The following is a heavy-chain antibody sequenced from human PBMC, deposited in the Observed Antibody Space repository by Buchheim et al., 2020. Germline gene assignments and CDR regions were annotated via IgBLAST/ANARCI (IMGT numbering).Heavy chain of an antibody. D-gene: IGHD3-22*01. CDR1: DGSISSYY. CDR3: ARADSYYDSSGPFDY. CDR2: IYYSGST. V-gene: IGHV4-59*01. Sequence: QVQLQESGPGLVKPSETLSLTCTVSDGSISSYYWSWIRQPPGKGLEWIGYIYYSGSTNYNPSLKSRVTISVDTSKNQFSLKLSSVTAADTAVYYCARADSYYDSSGPFDYWGQGTL. J-gene: IGHJ4*02.